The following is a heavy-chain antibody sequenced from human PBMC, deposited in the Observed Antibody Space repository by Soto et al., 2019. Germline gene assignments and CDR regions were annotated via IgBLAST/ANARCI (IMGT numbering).Heavy chain of an antibody. CDR1: GLFSGCD. CDR3: VKDMGGATPHTGRDV. Sequence: GGSLRLSCSASGLFSGCDLHWVRQTPGKGLEHISRISSDGTITPYADSVEGRVSISRDNSKNILYLQMSSLRPEDTGVYYCVKDMGGATPHTGRDVWGLGTTVTVSS. J-gene: IGHJ6*02. CDR2: ISSDGTIT. D-gene: IGHD1-26*01. V-gene: IGHV3-64D*08.